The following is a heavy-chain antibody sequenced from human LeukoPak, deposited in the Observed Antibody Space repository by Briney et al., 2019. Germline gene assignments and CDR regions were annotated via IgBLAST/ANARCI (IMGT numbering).Heavy chain of an antibody. CDR1: GGSFSGYY. CDR2: INHRGRT. D-gene: IGHD5-18*01. V-gene: IGHV4-34*01. Sequence: PSETLSLTCAVYGGSFSGYYWSWLRQPPGKGLEWIGEINHRGRTNYNPPLKSRVTISVDRSKNQFSLKVSSVTAADTAVYYCARWIVDTAMAHYYGMDVWGQGTTVTVSS. J-gene: IGHJ6*02. CDR3: ARWIVDTAMAHYYGMDV.